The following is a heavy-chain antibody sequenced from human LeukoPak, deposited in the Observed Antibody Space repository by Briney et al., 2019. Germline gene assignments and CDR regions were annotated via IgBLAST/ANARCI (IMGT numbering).Heavy chain of an antibody. D-gene: IGHD3-22*01. CDR1: GFTFSSYS. J-gene: IGHJ4*02. CDR2: ISSSSSTI. CDR3: ASGTKYYYDSSGYYF. Sequence: PGGSLRLSCAASGFTFSSYSMSWVRQAPGEGLEWVSYISSSSSTIYYADSVKGRFTISRDNAKNSLYLQMNSLRAEDTAVYYCASGTKYYYDSSGYYFWGQGTLVTVSS. V-gene: IGHV3-48*04.